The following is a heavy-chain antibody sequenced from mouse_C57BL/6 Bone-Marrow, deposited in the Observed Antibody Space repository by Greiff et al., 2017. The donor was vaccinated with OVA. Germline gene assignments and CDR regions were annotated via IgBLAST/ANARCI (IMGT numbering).Heavy chain of an antibody. CDR2: IWSGGST. Sequence: QVQLKESGPGLVQPSQSLSITCTVSGFSLTSYGVHWVRQSPGKGLEWLGVIWSGGSTDYNAAFISRLSISKDNSKSQVFFKMNSLQADDTAIYYCARNWGITTGYYYAMDYWGQGTSVTVSS. D-gene: IGHD2-4*01. CDR3: ARNWGITTGYYYAMDY. V-gene: IGHV2-2*01. CDR1: GFSLTSYG. J-gene: IGHJ4*01.